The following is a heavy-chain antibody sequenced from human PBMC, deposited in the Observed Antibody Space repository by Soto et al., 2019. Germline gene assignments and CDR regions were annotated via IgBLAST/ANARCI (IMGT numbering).Heavy chain of an antibody. Sequence: GGSLRLSCAASGFTFSSYGMHWVRQAPGKGLEWVAVISYDGSNKYYADSVKGRFTISRDNSKNTLYLQMNSLRAEDTAVYYCAKGFTPLMYYYYYGMDVWGQGTTVTVSS. CDR3: AKGFTPLMYYYYYGMDV. CDR2: ISYDGSNK. V-gene: IGHV3-30*18. D-gene: IGHD3-16*01. J-gene: IGHJ6*02. CDR1: GFTFSSYG.